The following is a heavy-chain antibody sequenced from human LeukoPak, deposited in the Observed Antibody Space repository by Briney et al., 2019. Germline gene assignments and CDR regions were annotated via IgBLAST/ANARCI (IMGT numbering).Heavy chain of an antibody. CDR2: IIPIFGTA. CDR3: ARGPYDYVWGSYRYYFDY. Sequence: EASXKVSCKASGGTFSSYAISWVRQAPGQGLEWMGRIIPIFGTANYAQKFQGRVTITTDESTSTAYMELSSLRSEDTAVYYCARGPYDYVWGSYRYYFDYWGQGTLVTVSS. CDR1: GGTFSSYA. V-gene: IGHV1-69*05. J-gene: IGHJ4*02. D-gene: IGHD3-16*02.